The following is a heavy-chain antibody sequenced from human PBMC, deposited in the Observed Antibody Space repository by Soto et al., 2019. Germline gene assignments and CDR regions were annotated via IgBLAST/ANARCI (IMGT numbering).Heavy chain of an antibody. D-gene: IGHD3-3*01. CDR2: IYWDDDK. J-gene: IGHJ4*02. Sequence: QITLKESGPTVVKPTETLTLTCTFSGFSLTTSEVGVGWVRQSPGKAPEWLALIYWDDDKRYSTSLNSRLIITKDTSNNQVVLTMANVDPADTATYYCAHRVLRTVFGLVTTTAIYFDFWGPGTPVVVSS. CDR1: GFSLTTSEVG. CDR3: AHRVLRTVFGLVTTTAIYFDF. V-gene: IGHV2-5*02.